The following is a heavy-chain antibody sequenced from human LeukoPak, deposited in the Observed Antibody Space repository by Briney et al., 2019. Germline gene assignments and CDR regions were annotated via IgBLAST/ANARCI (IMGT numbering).Heavy chain of an antibody. Sequence: GASVKVSCKASGYTFTSYAMNWVRQAPGQGLEWMGWINTNTGNPTYAQGFTGRFVFSLDTSVSTAYLQISSLKAEDTAVYYCARGRHEPRYSSSWYRANYYHYYMDVWGKGATVTVSS. J-gene: IGHJ6*03. D-gene: IGHD6-13*01. V-gene: IGHV7-4-1*02. CDR3: ARGRHEPRYSSSWYRANYYHYYMDV. CDR1: GYTFTSYA. CDR2: INTNTGNP.